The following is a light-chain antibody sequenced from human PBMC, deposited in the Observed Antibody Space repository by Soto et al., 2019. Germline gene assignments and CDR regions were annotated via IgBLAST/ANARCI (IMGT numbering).Light chain of an antibody. CDR2: GAS. Sequence: EIVLTQSPGTLSLSPGERATFSCRASQSVSSSYLAWYQQKPGQAPRLLIYGASSRATGIPDRFSGRGSGTDFTLTSSRLEPEDFALYYCQQYGSSPLTFGGGTKVEIK. CDR3: QQYGSSPLT. V-gene: IGKV3-20*01. CDR1: QSVSSSY. J-gene: IGKJ4*01.